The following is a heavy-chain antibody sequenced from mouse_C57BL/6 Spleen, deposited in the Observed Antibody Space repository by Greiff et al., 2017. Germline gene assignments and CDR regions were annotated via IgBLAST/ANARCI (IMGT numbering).Heavy chain of an antibody. V-gene: IGHV1-64*01. J-gene: IGHJ2*01. Sequence: QVQLQQPGAELVKPGASVKLSCKASGYTFTSYWMHWVKQRPGQGLEWIGMIHPNSGSTNYNEKFKSKATLTVDKSSSTAYMQLSSLTSEDSAVYYCARVGLSNYDYFDYWGQGTTLTVSS. D-gene: IGHD2-5*01. CDR3: ARVGLSNYDYFDY. CDR1: GYTFTSYW. CDR2: IHPNSGST.